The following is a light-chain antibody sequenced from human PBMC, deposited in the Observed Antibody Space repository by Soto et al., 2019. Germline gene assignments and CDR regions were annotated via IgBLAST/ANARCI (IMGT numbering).Light chain of an antibody. CDR2: DVT. CDR3: CSYAGSFTWV. J-gene: IGLJ3*02. V-gene: IGLV2-11*01. CDR1: SSDVGGYNY. Sequence: QSALTQPRSVSGSPGQSVTISCTGTSSDVGGYNYVSWYQQHPGKAPKLMIYDVTLRPSGVPYRFSGSKSGNTASLTISGLQAEDEADYYCCSYAGSFTWVFGGGTKVTVL.